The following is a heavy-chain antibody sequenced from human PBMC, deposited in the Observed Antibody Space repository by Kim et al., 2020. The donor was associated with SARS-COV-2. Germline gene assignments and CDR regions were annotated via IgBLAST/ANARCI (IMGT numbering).Heavy chain of an antibody. D-gene: IGHD1-1*01. CDR1: GFTFSSYA. CDR2: ISGSGGST. J-gene: IGHJ4*02. V-gene: IGHV3-23*01. Sequence: GGSLRLSCAASGFTFSSYAMSWVRQAPGKGLEWVSAISGSGGSTYYADSVKGRFTISRDNSKNTLYLQMNSLRAEDTAVYYCAKESGGSVRGYNWNEFDYWGQGTPVTVSS. CDR3: AKESGGSVRGYNWNEFDY.